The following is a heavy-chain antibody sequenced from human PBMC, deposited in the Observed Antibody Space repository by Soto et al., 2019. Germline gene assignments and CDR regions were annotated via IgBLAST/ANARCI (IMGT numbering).Heavy chain of an antibody. D-gene: IGHD3-3*01. CDR2: MIHSGTS. V-gene: IGHV4-34*01. CDR1: GGSFSGYF. J-gene: IGHJ5*02. Sequence: QVQLQQWGAGLLKPSETLSLTCAVDGGSFSGYFWTWVRQPPGKGLEWIGEMIHSGTSNYNPSLRARVTISSDTSTTQFSLKLTAVTAADTGVDYWARGHPSVRFLGHWSDPWGQGTLVSVSS. CDR3: ARGHPSVRFLGHWSDP.